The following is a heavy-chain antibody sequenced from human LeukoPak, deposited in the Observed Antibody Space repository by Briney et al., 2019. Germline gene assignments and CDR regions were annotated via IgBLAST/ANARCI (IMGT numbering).Heavy chain of an antibody. CDR2: IYYSGST. CDR3: ARIGTYYDFWSASYYFDY. J-gene: IGHJ4*02. D-gene: IGHD3-3*01. CDR1: GGSISSYY. Sequence: SETLSLTCTVSGGSISSYYWSWIRQPPGKGLEWIGYIYYSGSTNYNPSPKSRVTISVDTSKNQFSLKLSSVTAADTAVYYRARIGTYYDFWSASYYFDYWGQGTLVTVSS. V-gene: IGHV4-59*01.